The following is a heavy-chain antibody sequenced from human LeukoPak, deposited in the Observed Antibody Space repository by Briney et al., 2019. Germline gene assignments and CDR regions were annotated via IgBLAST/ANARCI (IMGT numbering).Heavy chain of an antibody. D-gene: IGHD6-13*01. J-gene: IGHJ4*02. V-gene: IGHV3-23*01. Sequence: GSLRLSCAASGFTFSGNALSWVRQAPGKGLEWVSVIGTSVSDTYYADSVKGRFTISRDNSKNTVYLQLNSLRAEDTAVYYCAKRVAAPGRTYYFDYWGQGTLVIVSS. CDR3: AKRVAAPGRTYYFDY. CDR1: GFTFSGNA. CDR2: IGTSVSDT.